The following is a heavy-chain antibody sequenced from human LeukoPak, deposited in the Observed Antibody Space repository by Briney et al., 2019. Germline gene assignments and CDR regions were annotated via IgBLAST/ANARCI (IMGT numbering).Heavy chain of an antibody. J-gene: IGHJ6*02. CDR2: INPNSGGT. CDR1: GYTFTGYY. CDR3: ARDGPWELRANGMDV. V-gene: IGHV1-2*04. D-gene: IGHD1-26*01. Sequence: GASVEVSCKASGYTFTGYYMHWVRQAPGQGLEWMGWINPNSGGTNYAQKFQGWVTMTRDTSISTAYMELSRLRSDDTAVYCCARDGPWELRANGMDVWGQGTTVTVSS.